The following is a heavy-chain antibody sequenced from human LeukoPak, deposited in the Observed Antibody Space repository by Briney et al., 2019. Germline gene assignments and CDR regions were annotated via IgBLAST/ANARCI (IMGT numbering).Heavy chain of an antibody. CDR3: ARAQSGFNFDY. CDR2: ISTSGGTI. V-gene: IGHV3-11*04. J-gene: IGHJ4*02. D-gene: IGHD5-12*01. CDR1: GFTFSDYY. Sequence: GGSLRLSCAASGFTFSDYYVSWIRQAPGKGLEWVSYISTSGGTIYYADSVKGRFTISRDNAKNSLYLQMNSLRAEDTAVYYCARAQSGFNFDYWGQGTLVTVSS.